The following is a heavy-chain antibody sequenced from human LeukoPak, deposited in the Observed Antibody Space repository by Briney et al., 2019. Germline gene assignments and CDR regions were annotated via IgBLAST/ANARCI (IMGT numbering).Heavy chain of an antibody. J-gene: IGHJ4*02. Sequence: ASVNVSCKASGYTFTSYGISWVRQAPGQGLEWMGWISAYNSNTNYAQKLQGRVTMTTDTSTSTAYMELRSLRSDDTAVYYCARDRYSSGWYYFDYWGQGTLVTVSS. CDR1: GYTFTSYG. CDR3: ARDRYSSGWYYFDY. CDR2: ISAYNSNT. V-gene: IGHV1-18*01. D-gene: IGHD6-19*01.